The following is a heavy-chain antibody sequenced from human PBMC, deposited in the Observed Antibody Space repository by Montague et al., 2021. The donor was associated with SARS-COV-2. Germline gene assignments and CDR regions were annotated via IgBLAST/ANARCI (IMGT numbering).Heavy chain of an antibody. CDR3: ARGRTVTTFYYYYYGMDV. Sequence: SETLSLTCAVCGASFSGYYWSWIRQPPGKGLEWIGEINHSGSTNYNPSXKSRVTISVDTSKNQSSLKLSSVTAADTAVYYCARGRTVTTFYYYYYGMDVWGQGTTVTVSS. J-gene: IGHJ6*02. V-gene: IGHV4-34*01. CDR1: GASFSGYY. CDR2: INHSGST. D-gene: IGHD4-17*01.